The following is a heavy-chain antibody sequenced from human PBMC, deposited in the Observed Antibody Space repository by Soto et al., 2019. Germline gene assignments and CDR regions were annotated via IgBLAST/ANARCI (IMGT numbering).Heavy chain of an antibody. Sequence: QVQLVQSGAEVKKPGASVQVSCRASGYTFQTSDIVWVRQATGQGLEWLGWMTPNSVGTVYAQPFQGRVTMTRDTAISTAYMELSSLGSDDTALYACANHQYQQQLANWGQGTLVAVSS. V-gene: IGHV1-8*02. CDR3: ANHQYQQQLAN. J-gene: IGHJ4*02. CDR2: MTPNSVGT. CDR1: GYTFQTSD. D-gene: IGHD2-2*01.